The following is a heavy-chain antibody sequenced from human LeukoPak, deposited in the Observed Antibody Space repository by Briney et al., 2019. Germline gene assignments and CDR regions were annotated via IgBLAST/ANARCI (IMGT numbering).Heavy chain of an antibody. V-gene: IGHV4-59*01. CDR2: IYYSGST. Sequence: SETLSLTCTVSGGSISSYYWSWIRQPPGKGLEWIGYIYYSGSTNYNPSLKSRVTISVDTSKNQFSLKLSSVTAADTVVYYCAREPDYDFWSGPDYGMDVWGQGTTVTVSS. CDR1: GGSISSYY. D-gene: IGHD3-3*01. J-gene: IGHJ6*02. CDR3: AREPDYDFWSGPDYGMDV.